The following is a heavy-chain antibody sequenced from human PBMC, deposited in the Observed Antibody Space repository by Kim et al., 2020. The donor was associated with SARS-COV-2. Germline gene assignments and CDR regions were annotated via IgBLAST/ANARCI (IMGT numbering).Heavy chain of an antibody. J-gene: IGHJ4*02. V-gene: IGHV3-48*03. CDR3: ARDGCSSTNCCYLDF. CDR1: GLSISNYE. Sequence: GGSLRLSCATSGLSISNYEMNWVRQAPGKGLEWVSYISGDGGTIYYADSVKGRFTISRDNAKNSIYLQMNSLRVEDTAVYYCARDGCSSTNCCYLDFWGQGTLVTVSS. CDR2: ISGDGGTI. D-gene: IGHD2-2*01.